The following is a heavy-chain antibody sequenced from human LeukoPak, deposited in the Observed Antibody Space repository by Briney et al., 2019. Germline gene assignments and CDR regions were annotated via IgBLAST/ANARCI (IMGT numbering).Heavy chain of an antibody. J-gene: IGHJ3*02. CDR2: IRCDGSNK. CDR3: AKVDYLDAFDI. D-gene: IGHD3/OR15-3a*01. CDR1: GFTFSSYG. V-gene: IGHV3-30*02. Sequence: GGSLRLSCAASGFTFSSYGMHWVRQAPGKGLEWVAFIRCDGSNKYYADSVKGRFTISRDNSKNTLYLQMNSLRAEDTAVYYCAKVDYLDAFDIWGQGTMVTVSS.